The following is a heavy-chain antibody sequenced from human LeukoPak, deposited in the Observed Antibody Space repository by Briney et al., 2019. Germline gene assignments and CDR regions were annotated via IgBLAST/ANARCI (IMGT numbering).Heavy chain of an antibody. D-gene: IGHD3-10*01. V-gene: IGHV4-59*01. CDR1: GGSISSYY. J-gene: IGHJ4*02. CDR3: ARDIGAGFGFIGVYDY. Sequence: KASETLSLTCSVSGGSISSYYWSWIRQPPGKGLEWIGYIYHSGSTVYNPSLKSRVTLSLDTSKNQLSLKLTSVTAADTAVYYCARDIGAGFGFIGVYDYWGQGTLVTVSS. CDR2: IYHSGST.